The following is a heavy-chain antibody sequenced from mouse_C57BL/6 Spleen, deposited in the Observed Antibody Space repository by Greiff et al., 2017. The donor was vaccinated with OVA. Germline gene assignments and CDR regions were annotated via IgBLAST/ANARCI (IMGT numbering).Heavy chain of an antibody. J-gene: IGHJ1*03. CDR1: GYTFTSYW. CDR3: ARPTVVATRYVDV. Sequence: VQLQQPGAELVKPGASVKLSCKASGYTFTSYWMQWVKQRPGQGLEWIGEIDPSDSYTNYNQKFKGKATLTVDTSSSTAYMQLSSLTSEDSAVYYCARPTVVATRYVDVWGTGTTVTVSS. CDR2: IDPSDSYT. D-gene: IGHD1-1*01. V-gene: IGHV1-50*01.